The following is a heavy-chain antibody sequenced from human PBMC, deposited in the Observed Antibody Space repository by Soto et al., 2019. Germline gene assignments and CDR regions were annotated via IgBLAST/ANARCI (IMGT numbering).Heavy chain of an antibody. Sequence: QVQLQESGPGLVKPSETLSLTCTVSGGSVSSESYYWSWIRQAPGKGLEWIGYIYYTGSTNYNPFVRSRVSITVETSLNQFYLELNYVPAADTAVYYCARVHGTQLWLAGVIFDYWGQGALVTVSS. CDR3: ARVHGTQLWLAGVIFDY. CDR2: IYYTGST. V-gene: IGHV4-61*01. J-gene: IGHJ4*02. D-gene: IGHD5-18*01. CDR1: GGSVSSESYY.